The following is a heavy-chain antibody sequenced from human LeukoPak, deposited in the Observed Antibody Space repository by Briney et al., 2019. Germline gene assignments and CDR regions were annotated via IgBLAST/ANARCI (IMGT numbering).Heavy chain of an antibody. J-gene: IGHJ4*02. Sequence: PGGSLRLSCAASGFTISGYWMSWVRQTPEKGLEWVANIKQDGYEKYYVDSVKGRFTISRDNAKNSLYLQMNSLRADDTAVYYCARDKIVGPTTLDYWGQGTLVTVSS. D-gene: IGHD1-26*01. V-gene: IGHV3-7*01. CDR3: ARDKIVGPTTLDY. CDR2: IKQDGYEK. CDR1: GFTISGYW.